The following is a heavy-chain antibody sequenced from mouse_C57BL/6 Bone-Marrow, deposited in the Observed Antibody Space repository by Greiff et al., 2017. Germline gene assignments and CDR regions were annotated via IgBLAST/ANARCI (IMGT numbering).Heavy chain of an antibody. J-gene: IGHJ1*03. Sequence: QVQLQQSGAELVKPGASVKLSCKASGYTFTSYWMQWVKQRPGRGLEWIGEIDPSDSYTNYTQKFKGKATLTVDTSSSTAYMQLSSLTSEDSAVYYCARCYYGSPWYFDVWGTGTTVTVSS. CDR3: ARCYYGSPWYFDV. CDR2: IDPSDSYT. CDR1: GYTFTSYW. V-gene: IGHV1-50*01. D-gene: IGHD1-1*01.